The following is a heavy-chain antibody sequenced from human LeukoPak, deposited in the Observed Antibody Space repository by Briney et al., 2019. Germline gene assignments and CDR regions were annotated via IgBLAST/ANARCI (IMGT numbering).Heavy chain of an antibody. V-gene: IGHV3-30-3*01. CDR1: GFTFNTYA. CDR2: ISYDGSNK. Sequence: QPGRSLRLSCAASGFTFNTYAMHWVRQAPGKGLEWVAVISYDGSNKYYADSVKGRFTISRDNSKNTLYLQMNSLRAEDTAVYYCAKGGIYYYDSSGRINRYFDYWGQGTLVTVSS. J-gene: IGHJ4*02. CDR3: AKGGIYYYDSSGRINRYFDY. D-gene: IGHD3-22*01.